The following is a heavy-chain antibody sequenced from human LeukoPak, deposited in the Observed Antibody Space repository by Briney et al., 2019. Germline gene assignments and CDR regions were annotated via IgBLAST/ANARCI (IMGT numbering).Heavy chain of an antibody. CDR3: AGDGSGDNPFDS. CDR1: GGSISSGDYY. Sequence: SETLSLTCIVSGGSISSGDYYWSWIRQHPGKGLEWIGYIHDSGISYYNPSLKGRVTISVDTSENHFSLKLTSVTAADTAVYYGAGDGSGDNPFDSWGQATLVTASS. CDR2: IHDSGIS. V-gene: IGHV4-31*03. J-gene: IGHJ4*02. D-gene: IGHD4-17*01.